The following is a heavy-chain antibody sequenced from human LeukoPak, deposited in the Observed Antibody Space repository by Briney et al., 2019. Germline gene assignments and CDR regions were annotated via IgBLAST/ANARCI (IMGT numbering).Heavy chain of an antibody. CDR2: IYTSGST. CDR3: ARGSFYYDSSGYQYYFDY. J-gene: IGHJ4*02. Sequence: PSETLSLTCTVSGDSISSGTYYWSWIRQPAGKGLEWIGRIYTSGSTNYNPSLKSRVTISVDTSKNQFSLKLSSVTAADTAVYYCARGSFYYDSSGYQYYFDYWGQGTLVTVSS. D-gene: IGHD3-22*01. CDR1: GDSISSGTYY. V-gene: IGHV4-61*02.